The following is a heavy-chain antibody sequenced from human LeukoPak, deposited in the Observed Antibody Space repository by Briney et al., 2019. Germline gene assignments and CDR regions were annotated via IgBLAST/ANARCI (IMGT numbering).Heavy chain of an antibody. CDR3: VRVSGTDYYYYMDV. CDR2: IYNIGST. Sequence: SETLSLTCSVSGASISNDYWSWMRQPPVKGLDWIGYIYNIGSTKYTPSLKSRVTISRDTSRNQFSLELRSVTAADTAVYYCVRVSGTDYYYYMDVWGKGTTVTVSS. D-gene: IGHD1-20*01. V-gene: IGHV4-59*01. J-gene: IGHJ6*03. CDR1: GASISNDY.